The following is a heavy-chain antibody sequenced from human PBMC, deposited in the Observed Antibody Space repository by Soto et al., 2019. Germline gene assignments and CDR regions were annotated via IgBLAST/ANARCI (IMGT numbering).Heavy chain of an antibody. Sequence: QVQLVQSGAEVKKPGSSVKVSCKASGGTFSSYAISWERQAPGQGLEWMGGIIPIFGTANYAQKFQGRVTSTADESTSTAYMELSSLRSEDTAVYYCARARGTYYYDSSGYYTFDYWGQGTLVTVSS. J-gene: IGHJ4*02. D-gene: IGHD3-22*01. CDR3: ARARGTYYYDSSGYYTFDY. CDR1: GGTFSSYA. V-gene: IGHV1-69*01. CDR2: IIPIFGTA.